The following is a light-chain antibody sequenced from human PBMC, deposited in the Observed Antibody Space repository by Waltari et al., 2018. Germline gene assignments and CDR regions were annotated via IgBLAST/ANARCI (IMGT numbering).Light chain of an antibody. Sequence: QSVLTQPPSMSGAPGQKVTIPCTGGSYYFGAGYDVHWYQQFPGSAPKLLIFGNTNRASGVPGRFSGSKSGTSASLAIAGLQSEDEAVYYCQSFDSSLSASVFGGGTKLTVL. V-gene: IGLV1-40*01. J-gene: IGLJ3*02. CDR2: GNT. CDR1: SYYFGAGYD. CDR3: QSFDSSLSASV.